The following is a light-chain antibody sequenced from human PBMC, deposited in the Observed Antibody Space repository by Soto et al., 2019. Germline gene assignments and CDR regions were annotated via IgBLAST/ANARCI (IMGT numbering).Light chain of an antibody. Sequence: QSALTQPASVSGSPGQSMTISCTGTISNVGSYNLVSWYQQHPGKAPKLIIYEVNKRPSGVSNRFSGSKSGNTASLTISGLQTEDEADYYCYSYEGGRVFGGGTKLTVL. J-gene: IGLJ3*02. CDR2: EVN. CDR3: YSYEGGRV. V-gene: IGLV2-23*02. CDR1: ISNVGSYNL.